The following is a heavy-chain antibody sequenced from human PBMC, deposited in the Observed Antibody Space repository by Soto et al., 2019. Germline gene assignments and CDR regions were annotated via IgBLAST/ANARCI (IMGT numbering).Heavy chain of an antibody. J-gene: IGHJ4*02. V-gene: IGHV1-18*01. Sequence: QVQLVQSGAEVKKPGASVKVSCKASGYTFASYAISWMRQAPGQGLEWMGWISAYNGNTNYAQKLQGRVTMTTDTSTITAYMKLRSLRSDDTDVYYCARDPPPPDYGGQGTLVTVSS. CDR1: GYTFASYA. CDR3: ARDPPPPDY. CDR2: ISAYNGNT.